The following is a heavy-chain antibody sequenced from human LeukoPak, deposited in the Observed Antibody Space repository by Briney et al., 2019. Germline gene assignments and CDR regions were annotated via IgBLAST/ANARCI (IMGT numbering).Heavy chain of an antibody. CDR1: GFTVSTYY. CDR3: ARSATTVTKFDY. V-gene: IGHV3-53*01. J-gene: IGHJ4*02. Sequence: LGGSLRLSCAASGFTVSTYYMNWVRQAPGKGLEWVSVIYSGGSTYYADSVKGRFTISRDHYKNTLYLQMDSLRAEDTAVYYCARSATTVTKFDYWGQGTLVTVSS. CDR2: IYSGGST. D-gene: IGHD4-17*01.